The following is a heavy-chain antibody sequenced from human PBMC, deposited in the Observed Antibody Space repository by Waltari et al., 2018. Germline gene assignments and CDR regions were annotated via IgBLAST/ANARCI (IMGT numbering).Heavy chain of an antibody. CDR3: ARGEEGYGEAYY. CDR2: MYYRGSS. Sequence: QLQLQESGPGLVKPSETLSLTCSVSGDSVTRGSYYWGWIRQPPRKGLEWIGIMYYRGSSYSNPSLKSRVTISVDTSKNQFSLKLSSVAAADTAVYYCARGEEGYGEAYYWGQGTLVTVSS. CDR1: GDSVTRGSYY. J-gene: IGHJ4*02. D-gene: IGHD3-10*01. V-gene: IGHV4-39*01.